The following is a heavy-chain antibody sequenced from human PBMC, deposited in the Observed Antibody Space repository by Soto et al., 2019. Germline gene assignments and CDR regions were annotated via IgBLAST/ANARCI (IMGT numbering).Heavy chain of an antibody. D-gene: IGHD6-13*01. CDR2: ISYDGSNK. Sequence: SLRLSCAASGFTFSSNAMHWVRQAPGKGLEWVAAISYDGSNKYHADSVKGRFTISRDNSKNTVYLQMNSLRAEDAAVYFCARSVGGSSWSYFDYWGQGTLVTVSS. CDR3: ARSVGGSSWSYFDY. CDR1: GFTFSSNA. V-gene: IGHV3-30-3*01. J-gene: IGHJ4*02.